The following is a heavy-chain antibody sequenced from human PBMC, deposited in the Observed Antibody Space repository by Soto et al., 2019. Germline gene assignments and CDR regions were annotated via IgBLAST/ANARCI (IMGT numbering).Heavy chain of an antibody. D-gene: IGHD5-12*01. CDR2: IYHSGRT. CDR3: AAGGGLPRYY. Sequence: SETLSLTCAVSGGSISSGGYSWSWIRRPPGKGLEWIGYIYHSGRTFYNPSLKSRVTISVDRSKNQFSLKLSSVTAADTAVYYCAAGGGLPRYYWGQGTLVTVSS. J-gene: IGHJ4*02. CDR1: GGSISSGGYS. V-gene: IGHV4-30-2*01.